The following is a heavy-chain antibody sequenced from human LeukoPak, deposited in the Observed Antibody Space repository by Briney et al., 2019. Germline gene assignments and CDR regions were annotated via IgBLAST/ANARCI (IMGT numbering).Heavy chain of an antibody. J-gene: IGHJ4*02. Sequence: ASVKVSCKASGGTFSSYIISWVLQAPGQGLEWMGRINPNSGGTNYAQKFQGRITMTRDTSISTAYMELSRLRSDDTAVYYCASNEGIAAPFDYWGQGTLVTVSS. V-gene: IGHV1-2*06. CDR3: ASNEGIAAPFDY. CDR2: INPNSGGT. CDR1: GGTFSSYI. D-gene: IGHD6-13*01.